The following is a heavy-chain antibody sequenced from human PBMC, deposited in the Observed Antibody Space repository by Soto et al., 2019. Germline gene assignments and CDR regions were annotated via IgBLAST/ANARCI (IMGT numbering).Heavy chain of an antibody. Sequence: QVQLQQWGAGLLKPSETLSLTCAVYGGSFSGYYWSWIRKPPGKGLEWIGEINHSGSTNYNPSLKSRVTISVDTSRNQFCGGRWGGSAADAAVDGWAGGRGVWGVMIFRGYYFDYWGQGTLVTVSS. CDR2: INHSGST. CDR3: AGGRGVWGVMIFRGYYFDY. D-gene: IGHD3-10*01. J-gene: IGHJ4*02. CDR1: GGSFSGYY. V-gene: IGHV4-34*01.